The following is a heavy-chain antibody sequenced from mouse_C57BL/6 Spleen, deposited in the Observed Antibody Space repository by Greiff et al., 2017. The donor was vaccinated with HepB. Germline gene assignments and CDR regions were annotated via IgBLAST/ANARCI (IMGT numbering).Heavy chain of an antibody. Sequence: QVQLKESGAELVRPGASVTLSCKASGYTFTDYEMHWVKQTPVHGLEWIGAIDPETGGTAYNQKFKGKAILTADKSSSTAYMELRSLTSEDSAVYYCTRRAYGYDVEYYAMDYWGQGTSVTVSS. V-gene: IGHV1-15*01. CDR2: IDPETGGT. D-gene: IGHD2-2*01. CDR1: GYTFTDYE. CDR3: TRRAYGYDVEYYAMDY. J-gene: IGHJ4*01.